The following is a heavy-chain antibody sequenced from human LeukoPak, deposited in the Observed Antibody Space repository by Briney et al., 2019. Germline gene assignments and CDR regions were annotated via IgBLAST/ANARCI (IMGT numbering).Heavy chain of an antibody. Sequence: GGSLRLSCAASGFIFSSYSMSWVRQAPGKGLEWVSVITGSGGNTYYADSVKGRFTISKDNSKNTVYLQMSSLRVDDTAVYCCAKAASSSWPSYYYGMDVWGQGTTVTVSS. CDR2: ITGSGGNT. V-gene: IGHV3-23*01. CDR1: GFIFSSYS. J-gene: IGHJ6*02. CDR3: AKAASSSWPSYYYGMDV. D-gene: IGHD6-13*01.